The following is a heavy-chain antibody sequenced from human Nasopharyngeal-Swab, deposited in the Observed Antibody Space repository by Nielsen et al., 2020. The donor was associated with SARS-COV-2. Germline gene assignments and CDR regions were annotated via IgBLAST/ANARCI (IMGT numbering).Heavy chain of an antibody. V-gene: IGHV3-53*01. Sequence: GGSLRLSCAASGFTLSSNYMSWVRQAPGKGLEWVSVIYSGGSTYYADSVKGRFTISRDNSKNTLYLQMNSLRAEDTAVYYCARGDVVVPASGYYMDVWGKGTTVTVSS. CDR3: ARGDVVVPASGYYMDV. CDR2: IYSGGST. J-gene: IGHJ6*03. CDR1: GFTLSSNY. D-gene: IGHD2-2*01.